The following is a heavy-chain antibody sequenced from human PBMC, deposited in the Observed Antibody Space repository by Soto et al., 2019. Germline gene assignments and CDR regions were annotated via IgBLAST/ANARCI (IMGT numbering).Heavy chain of an antibody. D-gene: IGHD3-16*01. CDR3: ARTDYLFSTLTYYFDY. V-gene: IGHV1-2*02. J-gene: IGHJ4*02. CDR1: GYTFTGYY. CDR2: INPDNGVP. Sequence: ASVKVSCKASGYTFTGYYVNWARQAPGQGLEWMGWINPDNGVPNYAQKFQGRVTLSRDTSINTAYMELSRLASDDTAMYYCARTDYLFSTLTYYFDYWGQVTLVTFSS.